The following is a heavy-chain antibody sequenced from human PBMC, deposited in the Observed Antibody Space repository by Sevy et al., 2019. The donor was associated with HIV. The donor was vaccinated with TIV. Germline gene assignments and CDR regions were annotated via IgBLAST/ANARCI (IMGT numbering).Heavy chain of an antibody. CDR2: IYFTGST. V-gene: IGHV4-61*03. Sequence: SETLSLTCRVSGASVTDGSYYWTWVRQPPGKGLEWIGYIYFTGSTIYHPSLKSRVTISLDTSKNHFSLKLRSVTAADTAVYYCATDQYYDILTGVYGVDVWGQGTTVTVSS. D-gene: IGHD3-9*01. CDR3: ATDQYYDILTGVYGVDV. CDR1: GASVTDGSYY. J-gene: IGHJ6*02.